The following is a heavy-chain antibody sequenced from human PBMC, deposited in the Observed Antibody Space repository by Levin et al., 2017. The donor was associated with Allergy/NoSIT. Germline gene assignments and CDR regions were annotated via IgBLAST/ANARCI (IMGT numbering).Heavy chain of an antibody. CDR2: IRSKPNNYAT. D-gene: IGHD3-22*01. CDR3: ARLSYDSSGGYFDY. J-gene: IGHJ4*02. V-gene: IGHV3-73*01. Sequence: GESLKTSCAASGFTFSGSAMHWVRQASGKGLEWLGRIRSKPNNYATGYGASVTGRFTISRDDSKNTAYLQMNSLKTEDTAVYYCARLSYDSSGGYFDYWGQGILVTVSS. CDR1: GFTFSGSA.